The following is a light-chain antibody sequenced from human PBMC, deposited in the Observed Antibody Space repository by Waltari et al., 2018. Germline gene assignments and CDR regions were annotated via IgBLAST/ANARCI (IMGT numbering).Light chain of an antibody. CDR2: RNN. V-gene: IGLV1-47*01. Sequence: QSVLTQPPSASETPGQRLTISCSGINPNLGSNYLYWYQQLPGTAPNLLIYRNNQRPSGVPDRFSASKSGTSASLAISGLRSEDEAVYYCASWDDSHYVFGTGTQVTVL. CDR1: NPNLGSNY. J-gene: IGLJ1*01. CDR3: ASWDDSHYV.